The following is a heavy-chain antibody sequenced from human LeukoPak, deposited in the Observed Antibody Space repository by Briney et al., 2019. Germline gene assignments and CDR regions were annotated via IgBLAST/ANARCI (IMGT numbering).Heavy chain of an antibody. CDR1: GGSISSSSYY. V-gene: IGHV4-39*01. CDR2: IYYSGST. D-gene: IGHD4-11*01. CDR3: ARNDYSNHNWFDP. Sequence: SETLSLTCTVSGGSISSSSYYWGWIRQPPGKGLEWIGSIYYSGSTYYSPSLKSRVTISVDTSKNQFSLKLSSVTAADTAVYYCARNDYSNHNWFDPWGQGTLVTVSS. J-gene: IGHJ5*02.